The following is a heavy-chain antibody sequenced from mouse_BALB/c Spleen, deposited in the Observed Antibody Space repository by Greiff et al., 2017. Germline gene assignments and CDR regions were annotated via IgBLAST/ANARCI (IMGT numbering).Heavy chain of an antibody. V-gene: IGHV1S56*01. CDR1: GYTFTSYY. CDR3: ARWEDYYAMDY. Sequence: QVQLQQSGPELVKPGASVRISCKASGYTFTSYYIHWVKQRPGQGLEWIGWIYPGNVNTKYNEKFKGKATLTADKSSSTAYMQLSSLTSEDSAVYFCARWEDYYAMDYWGQGTSVTVSS. D-gene: IGHD4-1*01. CDR2: IYPGNVNT. J-gene: IGHJ4*01.